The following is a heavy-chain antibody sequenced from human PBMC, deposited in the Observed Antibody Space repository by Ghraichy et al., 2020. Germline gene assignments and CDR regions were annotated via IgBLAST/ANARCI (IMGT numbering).Heavy chain of an antibody. V-gene: IGHV4-31*03. CDR3: ARVGRHYDYVWGRYAPRHFYY. CDR1: GGSISSGGYY. CDR2: IYYSGST. Sequence: TLSLTCTVSGGSISSGGYYWSWIRQHPGKGLEWIGYIYYSGSTYYNPSLKSRVTISVDTSKNQFSLKLSSVTAADPTVYYCARVGRHYDYVWGRYAPRHFYYWGQGTLVTVSS. D-gene: IGHD3-16*01. J-gene: IGHJ4*02.